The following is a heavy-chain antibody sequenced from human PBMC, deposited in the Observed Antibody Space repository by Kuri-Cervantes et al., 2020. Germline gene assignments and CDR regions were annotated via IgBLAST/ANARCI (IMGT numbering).Heavy chain of an antibody. Sequence: GESLKISCTASGFTFGDYAMSWFRQAPGKELEWVASIKQDGSEKHYVDSMKGRFAISRDNAKNSLFLQMSSLRAEDTAMYYCVRGSSGKNVGAVDMWGQGTMVTVSS. D-gene: IGHD3-22*01. J-gene: IGHJ3*02. CDR2: IKQDGSEK. V-gene: IGHV3-7*04. CDR3: VRGSSGKNVGAVDM. CDR1: GFTFGDYA.